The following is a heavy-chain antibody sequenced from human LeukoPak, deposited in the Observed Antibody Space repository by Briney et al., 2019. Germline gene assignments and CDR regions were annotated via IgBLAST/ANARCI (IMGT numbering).Heavy chain of an antibody. CDR3: ARASHDYGDYSHFDY. D-gene: IGHD4-17*01. J-gene: IGHJ4*02. CDR2: INHRGST. Sequence: PSETLSLTCAVYGGSFNDYYWSWIRQPPGKGLEWIGEINHRGSTNSNPSLKSRVSISVDKSKNQFSLKLSSVTAADTAVYYCARASHDYGDYSHFDYWGQGTLVTVSS. V-gene: IGHV4-34*01. CDR1: GGSFNDYY.